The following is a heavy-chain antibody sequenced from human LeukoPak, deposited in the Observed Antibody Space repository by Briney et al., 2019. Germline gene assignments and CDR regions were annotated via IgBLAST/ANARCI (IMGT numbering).Heavy chain of an antibody. CDR2: IYYSGST. D-gene: IGHD6-13*01. J-gene: IGHJ5*02. Sequence: SETLSLTCTVSGGSISSSSYYWGWIRQPPGKGLEWIGSIYYSGSTYYNPSLKSRVTISVDTSKNQFSLKLSSVTAADTAVYYCARASSSWYQLQGWFGPWGQGTLVTVSS. CDR1: GGSISSSSYY. CDR3: ARASSSWYQLQGWFGP. V-gene: IGHV4-39*01.